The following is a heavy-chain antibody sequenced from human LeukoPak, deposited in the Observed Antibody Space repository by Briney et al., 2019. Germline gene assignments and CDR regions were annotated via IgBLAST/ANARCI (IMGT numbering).Heavy chain of an antibody. CDR1: GYSFSSYW. V-gene: IGHV5-51*01. CDR2: IYPGDSDI. Sequence: GESLKISCKGSGYSFSSYWIGWVRQMPGKGLEWMGIIYPGDSDIRYSPSFQGQVTISADKSISTAYLQWSSLKASDTAMYYCARLKAVDTAMGHFDYWGQGTLVTVSS. D-gene: IGHD5-18*01. J-gene: IGHJ4*02. CDR3: ARLKAVDTAMGHFDY.